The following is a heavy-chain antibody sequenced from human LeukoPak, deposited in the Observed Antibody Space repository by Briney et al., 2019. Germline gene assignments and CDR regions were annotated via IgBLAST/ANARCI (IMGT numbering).Heavy chain of an antibody. D-gene: IGHD2-21*01. CDR3: ATNGHSRAN. V-gene: IGHV3-7*01. CDR2: IKDDGSEN. CDR1: GFTFSSFW. Sequence: GGSLRLSCAASGFTFSSFWMSWVRQVPGKGLEWVANIKDDGSENHHVDSVRGRFTISRDNAKNSLYLQMNSLRAEDTAVYYCATNGHSRANWGQGTLVTVSS. J-gene: IGHJ4*02.